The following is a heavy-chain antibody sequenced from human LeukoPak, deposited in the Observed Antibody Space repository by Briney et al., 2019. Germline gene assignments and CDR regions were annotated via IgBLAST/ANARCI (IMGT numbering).Heavy chain of an antibody. D-gene: IGHD3-10*01. J-gene: IGHJ4*02. CDR3: ARGALLWFGAKMEYYFDY. Sequence: PSETLSLTCAVYGGSFSGYYWSWIRQSPGKGLEWIGFIYYNGNTNYNPSLKSRVTISVDTSKNQFSLKLTSMTAADTAVYYCARGALLWFGAKMEYYFDYWGQGTLLSVSS. CDR1: GGSFSGYY. CDR2: IYYNGNT. V-gene: IGHV4-59*01.